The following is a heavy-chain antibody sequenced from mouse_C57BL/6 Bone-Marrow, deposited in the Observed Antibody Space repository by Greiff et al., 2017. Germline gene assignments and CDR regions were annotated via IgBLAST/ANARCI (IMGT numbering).Heavy chain of an antibody. V-gene: IGHV1-74*01. CDR3: AISRPLDFYFDF. J-gene: IGHJ2*01. Sequence: VKLQQPGAELVKPGASVKVSCKASGYTFTSYWMHWVKQRPGQGLEWIGRIHPSDSDTNYNQKFKGKATLTVDKSSSTAYMQLNSLTSEDSAVXCCAISRPLDFYFDFWGQGTTLTVSS. CDR1: GYTFTSYW. CDR2: IHPSDSDT.